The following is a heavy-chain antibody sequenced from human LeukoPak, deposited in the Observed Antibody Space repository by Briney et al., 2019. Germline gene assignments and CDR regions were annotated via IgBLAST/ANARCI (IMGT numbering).Heavy chain of an antibody. CDR1: GGSISSGSYY. J-gene: IGHJ4*01. CDR3: ARGIYGDYGLGY. D-gene: IGHD4-17*01. Sequence: SETLSLTCTVSGGSISSGSYYWSWIRQPAGKGLEWIGRIYTSGSTNYNPSLKSRVTISVDTSKNEFSLKLSSVTAADTAVYFCARGIYGDYGLGYWGHGTLVTVSS. CDR2: IYTSGST. V-gene: IGHV4-61*02.